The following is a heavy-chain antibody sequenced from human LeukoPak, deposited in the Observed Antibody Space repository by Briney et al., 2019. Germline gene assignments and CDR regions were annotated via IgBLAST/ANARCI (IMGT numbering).Heavy chain of an antibody. V-gene: IGHV3-23*01. Sequence: GGSLRLSCAASGFSFSNYAMSWVRQAPGKGLEWVSAISSSGGSTYYTDTVKGRFTISRDNFKNTLYLQMNSLRAEDTAVYYCAKVGYSYGFYYYMDVWGKGTTVTVSS. CDR2: ISSSGGST. D-gene: IGHD5-18*01. CDR1: GFSFSNYA. CDR3: AKVGYSYGFYYYMDV. J-gene: IGHJ6*03.